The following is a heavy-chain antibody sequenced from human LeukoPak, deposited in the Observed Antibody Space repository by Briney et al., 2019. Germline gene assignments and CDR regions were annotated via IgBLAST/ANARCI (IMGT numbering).Heavy chain of an antibody. J-gene: IGHJ6*02. CDR2: INHSGST. CDR1: GGSISSGDYY. V-gene: IGHV4-30-4*01. Sequence: SQTLSLTCTVSGGSISSGDYYWSWIRQPPGKGLEWIGEINHSGSTNYNPSLKSRVTISVDTSKNQFSLKLSSVTAADTAVYYCARSVVVVPAARRYYYYGMDVWGQGTTVTVSS. CDR3: ARSVVVVPAARRYYYYGMDV. D-gene: IGHD2-2*01.